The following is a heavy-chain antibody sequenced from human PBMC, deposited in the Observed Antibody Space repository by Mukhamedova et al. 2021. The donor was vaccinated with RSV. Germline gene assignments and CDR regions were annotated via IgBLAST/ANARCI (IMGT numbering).Heavy chain of an antibody. D-gene: IGHD2-2*03. CDR2: IYYSGST. J-gene: IGHJ4*02. Sequence: GNIYYSGSTNYNPSLKSRVTISVDTSKNQFSLKLSSVTAANTAVYYCARTLLDIVVVPAAIALDYWGQGTLVTIS. CDR3: ARTLLDIVVVPAAIALDY. V-gene: IGHV4-59*01.